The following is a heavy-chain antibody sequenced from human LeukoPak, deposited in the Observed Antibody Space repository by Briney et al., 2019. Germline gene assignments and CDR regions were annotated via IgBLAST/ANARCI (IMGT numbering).Heavy chain of an antibody. CDR2: IRSNTYGGTT. V-gene: IGHV3-49*04. Sequence: GGSLRLSCTASGFTFGDYAISWVRQAPGKGLEWVGFIRSNTYGGTTEDAASVKGRFTISRDDSQRIAYLQMNSLKTEDSAVYYCTRLRGNYYMDVWGKGTTVTISS. D-gene: IGHD3-16*01. CDR1: GFTFGDYA. CDR3: TRLRGNYYMDV. J-gene: IGHJ6*03.